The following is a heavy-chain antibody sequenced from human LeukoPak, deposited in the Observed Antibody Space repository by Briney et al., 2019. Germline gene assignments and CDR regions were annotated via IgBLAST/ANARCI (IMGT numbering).Heavy chain of an antibody. D-gene: IGHD1-26*01. CDR3: AKAPVVYDQGAFDI. J-gene: IGHJ3*02. Sequence: SETLSLTCTVSGGSLSSYYWSWIRQPPGKGLEWIGYIYYSGSAKYNPSLKSRVTISVDTSKNQFSLKLSSVTAGDTAVYYCAKAPVVYDQGAFDIWGQGTMVTVSS. CDR2: IYYSGSA. CDR1: GGSLSSYY. V-gene: IGHV4-59*01.